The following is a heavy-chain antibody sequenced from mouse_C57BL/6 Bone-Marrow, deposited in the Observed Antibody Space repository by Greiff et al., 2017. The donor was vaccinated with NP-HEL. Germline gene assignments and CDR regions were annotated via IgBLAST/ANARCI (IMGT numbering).Heavy chain of an antibody. CDR1: GFTFSSYA. Sequence: EVHLVESGGGLVKPGGSLKLSCAASGFTFSSYAMSWVRQTPEKRLAWVATISDGGSYTYYPDNVKGRFTISRDNAKNTLYLQMSQLKSEDTAMYYCARKDDYDGFAYWGQGTLVTVSA. J-gene: IGHJ3*01. D-gene: IGHD2-4*01. V-gene: IGHV5-4*01. CDR3: ARKDDYDGFAY. CDR2: ISDGGSYT.